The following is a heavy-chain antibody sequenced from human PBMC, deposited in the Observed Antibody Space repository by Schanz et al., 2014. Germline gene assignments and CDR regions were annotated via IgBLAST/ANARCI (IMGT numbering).Heavy chain of an antibody. Sequence: QVQLVQSGAEVKKPGASVKVSCKASGYSFISHAIHWVRQAPGQRLEWMGRIIPILGIANYAQKFQGRVTITADRSTSTAYMELSSLRSDDTAHYYCVRVPSRDVSFDLWGRGTLXTVSS. D-gene: IGHD3-16*01. CDR2: IIPILGIA. V-gene: IGHV1-69*04. CDR1: GYSFISHA. CDR3: VRVPSRDVSFDL. J-gene: IGHJ2*01.